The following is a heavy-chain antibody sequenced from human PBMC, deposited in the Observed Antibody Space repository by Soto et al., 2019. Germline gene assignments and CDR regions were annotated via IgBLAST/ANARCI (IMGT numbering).Heavy chain of an antibody. J-gene: IGHJ4*02. CDR2: IYYSGST. CDR1: GGSISSYY. D-gene: IGHD5-12*01. V-gene: IGHV4-59*08. CDR3: ARHDGGYDLSY. Sequence: SETLSLTCTVSGGSISSYYWSWIRQPPGKGLEWIGYIYYSGSTNYNPSLKSRVTISVDTSKNQFSLKLSSVTAADTAVYYCARHDGGYDLSYWGQGTLVTVSS.